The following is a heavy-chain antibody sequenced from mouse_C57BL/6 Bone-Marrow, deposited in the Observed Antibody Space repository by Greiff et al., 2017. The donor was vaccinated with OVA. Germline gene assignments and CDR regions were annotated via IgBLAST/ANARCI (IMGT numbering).Heavy chain of an antibody. CDR3: ARVLYWYFDV. D-gene: IGHD1-1*01. V-gene: IGHV5-16*01. CDR2: INYDGSST. J-gene: IGHJ1*03. CDR1: GFTFSDYY. Sequence: EVKLMESEGGLVQPGSSMKLSCTASGFTFSDYYMAWVRQVPEKGLEWVANINYDGSSTYYLDSLKSRFIISRDNAKNILCLQMSSLKSEDTATYYCARVLYWYFDVWGTGTTVTVSS.